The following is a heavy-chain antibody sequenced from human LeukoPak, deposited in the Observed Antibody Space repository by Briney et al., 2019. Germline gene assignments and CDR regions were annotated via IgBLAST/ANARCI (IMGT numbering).Heavy chain of an antibody. Sequence: SETLSLTCTVSGYSISNSDYYWGWIRQPPGKGLEWIGSIYYSGSTYYNPSLKSRVTISVDTSKNQFSLKLSSVTAADTAVYYCATAVADPYGMDVWGQGTTVTVSS. D-gene: IGHD6-19*01. J-gene: IGHJ6*02. CDR1: GYSISNSDYY. V-gene: IGHV4-39*01. CDR2: IYYSGST. CDR3: ATAVADPYGMDV.